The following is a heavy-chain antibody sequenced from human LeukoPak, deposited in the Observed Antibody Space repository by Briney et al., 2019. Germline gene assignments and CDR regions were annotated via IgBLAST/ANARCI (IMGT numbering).Heavy chain of an antibody. CDR2: IWNDGSNQ. V-gene: IGHV3-33*06. CDR3: AKAAQRGFDYSNSLEY. Sequence: GKSLTLSCVASQFTFSHYGMHWVRQAPGKGLEWGAVIWNDGSNQYYADSVKGRFTISRDNSQNTVYLQMNSLRAEDTAVYYCAKAAQRGFDYSNSLEYWGQGTLVTVSS. D-gene: IGHD4-11*01. J-gene: IGHJ4*02. CDR1: QFTFSHYG.